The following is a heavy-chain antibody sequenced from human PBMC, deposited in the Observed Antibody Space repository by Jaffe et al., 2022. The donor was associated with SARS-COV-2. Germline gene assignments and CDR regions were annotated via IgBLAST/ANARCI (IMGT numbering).Heavy chain of an antibody. J-gene: IGHJ6*02. CDR2: ISYDGSNK. V-gene: IGHV3-30*18. D-gene: IGHD6-19*01. Sequence: QVQLVESGGGVVQPGRSLRLSCAASGFTFSSYGMHWVRQAPGKGLEWVAVISYDGSNKYYADSVKGRFTISRDNSKNTLYLQMNSLRAEDTAVYYCANQGSGWYDYYYYGMDVWGQGTTVTVSS. CDR1: GFTFSSYG. CDR3: ANQGSGWYDYYYYGMDV.